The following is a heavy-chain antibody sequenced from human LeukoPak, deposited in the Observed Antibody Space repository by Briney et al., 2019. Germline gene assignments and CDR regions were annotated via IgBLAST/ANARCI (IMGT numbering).Heavy chain of an antibody. CDR3: AKHPYDILTGYYISYYFDY. J-gene: IGHJ4*02. Sequence: GSLRLSCAASGFTFSSYAMSWVRQAPGKGLEWVSAISGSGGSTYYADSVKGRITISRDNSKNTLYLQMNSLRAEDTAVYYCAKHPYDILTGYYISYYFDYWGQGTLVTVSS. CDR2: ISGSGGST. CDR1: GFTFSSYA. V-gene: IGHV3-23*01. D-gene: IGHD3-9*01.